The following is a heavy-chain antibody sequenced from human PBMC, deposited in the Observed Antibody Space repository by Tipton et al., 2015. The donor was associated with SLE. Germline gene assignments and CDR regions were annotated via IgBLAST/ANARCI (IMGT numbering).Heavy chain of an antibody. CDR1: GFTFRTYG. CDR3: AKVGEYYGSGSYYDY. D-gene: IGHD3-10*01. V-gene: IGHV3-23*01. CDR2: ISGSGGDT. J-gene: IGHJ4*02. Sequence: GSLRLSCVASGFTFRTYGMTWVRQAPGKGLEWVSAISGSGGDTYYADSVKGRFTISRDNSKNTLYLQMHSLRAEDTAVYFCAKVGEYYGSGSYYDYWGQGTLVTVSS.